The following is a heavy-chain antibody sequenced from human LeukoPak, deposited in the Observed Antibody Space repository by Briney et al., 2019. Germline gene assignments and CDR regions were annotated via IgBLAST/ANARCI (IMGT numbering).Heavy chain of an antibody. CDR2: ISVSGGST. CDR1: RFTFSSYA. Sequence: GGSLRLSCAASRFTFSSYAMSWVRHAPGKGLEWVSAISVSGGSTYYADYVMGRLTISRANSRDNVFLPMTSLRAEERAVYFCVKRGVVIRVVLVGFQKEAKYFESWGQGALVTVSS. V-gene: IGHV3-23*01. CDR3: VKRGVVIRVVLVGFQKEAKYFES. J-gene: IGHJ4*02. D-gene: IGHD3-10*01.